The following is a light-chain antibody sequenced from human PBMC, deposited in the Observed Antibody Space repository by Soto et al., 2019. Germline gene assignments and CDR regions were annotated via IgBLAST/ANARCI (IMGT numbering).Light chain of an antibody. CDR1: QSISNY. J-gene: IGKJ2*01. Sequence: DIQMTQSPSTLSASVGDRVTITCRASQSISNYLAWYQQKPGKAPKVLIYDASSFESGVPLRFSGSGSGTEFTLTISSLQPADFATYDCQEYDSYSSTFGQGTKLQIK. CDR2: DAS. V-gene: IGKV1-5*01. CDR3: QEYDSYSST.